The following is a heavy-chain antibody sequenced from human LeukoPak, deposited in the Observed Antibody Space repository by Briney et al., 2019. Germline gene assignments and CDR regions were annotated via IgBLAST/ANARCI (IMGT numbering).Heavy chain of an antibody. Sequence: SQTLSLTCTVSGGSISSGGYYWSWIRQHPGKGLEWIGYIYYSGSTYYNPSLKSRVTISVDTSKNQFSLKLSSVTAADTAVYYCARADVRVPAARYYYYYGMDVWGQGTTVTVSS. CDR3: ARADVRVPAARYYYYYGMDV. J-gene: IGHJ6*02. D-gene: IGHD2-2*01. V-gene: IGHV4-31*03. CDR1: GGSISSGGYY. CDR2: IYYSGST.